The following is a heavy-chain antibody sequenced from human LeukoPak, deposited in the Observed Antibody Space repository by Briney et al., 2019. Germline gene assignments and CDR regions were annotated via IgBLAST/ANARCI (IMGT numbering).Heavy chain of an antibody. CDR1: GGSISNYF. Sequence: SETLSLTCTISGGSISNYFWSWIRQPPGKGLEWIGYISYSGSTNNHNPSLKSRVTISVDTSKNQFSLKLSSVTAADTAVYYCARAGPPNYYDSSGYYCDYWGQGTLVTVSS. V-gene: IGHV4-59*01. D-gene: IGHD3-22*01. CDR2: ISYSGSTN. CDR3: ARAGPPNYYDSSGYYCDY. J-gene: IGHJ4*02.